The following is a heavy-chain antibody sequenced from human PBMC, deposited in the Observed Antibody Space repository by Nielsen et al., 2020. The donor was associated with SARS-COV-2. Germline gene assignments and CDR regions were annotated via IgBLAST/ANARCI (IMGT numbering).Heavy chain of an antibody. J-gene: IGHJ4*02. CDR1: GFSVTSYG. CDR3: AKDHGWIAAPDR. Sequence: GESLKISCAASGFSVTSYGMHWVRQAPGKGLEWVAVTSFDGSNEYYGDSVKGRFTISRDISKNTLLLQMNTLRPEDTAVYYCAKDHGWIAAPDRWGQGTLVTVSS. D-gene: IGHD6-6*01. V-gene: IGHV3-30*18. CDR2: TSFDGSNE.